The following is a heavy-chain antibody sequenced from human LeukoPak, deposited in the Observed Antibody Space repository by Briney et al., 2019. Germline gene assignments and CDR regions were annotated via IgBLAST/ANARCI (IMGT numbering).Heavy chain of an antibody. D-gene: IGHD2-2*01. Sequence: GGSLRLSCAASGFTFSSYSMNWVRQAPGKGLEWVSPISSSSSYIYYADSVKGRFTISRDNAKNTLYLQMNSLRADDTAVYYCAKSWCETICYGIYDWGQGTLVTVS. J-gene: IGHJ4*02. V-gene: IGHV3-21*01. CDR2: ISSSSSYI. CDR1: GFTFSSYS. CDR3: AKSWCETICYGIYD.